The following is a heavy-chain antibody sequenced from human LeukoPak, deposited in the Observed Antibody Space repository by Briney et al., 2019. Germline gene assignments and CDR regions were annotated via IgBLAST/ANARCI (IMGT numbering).Heavy chain of an antibody. J-gene: IGHJ4*02. CDR2: ISSSSSYI. D-gene: IGHD3-10*02. Sequence: GGSLRLSCGVSGFTFSSYSMCWVRQAPGKGLEWVSFISSSSSYIYYADSVRGRFTISRDNAKNSLYLQMNSLRAEDTAVYYCARGTMFPYYFDYWGQGTLVTVSS. CDR3: ARGTMFPYYFDY. V-gene: IGHV3-21*01. CDR1: GFTFSSYS.